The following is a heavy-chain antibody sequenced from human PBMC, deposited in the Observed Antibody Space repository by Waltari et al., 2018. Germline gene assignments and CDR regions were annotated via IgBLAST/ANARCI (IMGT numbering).Heavy chain of an antibody. D-gene: IGHD5-18*01. CDR3: ARGGYSYGYRRGGYGMDV. CDR1: GGPISSYY. V-gene: IGHV4-59*01. Sequence: QVQLQESGPGLVKPSETLSLTCTVSGGPISSYYWTWIRQPPGKGLEWIGYIYYSGSTNYNPSLKSRVTISVDTSKNQFSLKLSSVTAADTAVYYCARGGYSYGYRRGGYGMDVWGQGTTVTVSS. J-gene: IGHJ6*02. CDR2: IYYSGST.